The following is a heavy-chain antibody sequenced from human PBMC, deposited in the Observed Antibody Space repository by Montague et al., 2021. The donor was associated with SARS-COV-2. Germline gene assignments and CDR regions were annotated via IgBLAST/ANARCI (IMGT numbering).Heavy chain of an antibody. CDR1: GGSFTYYY. CDR3: ARGQDVYAVNGDLNY. Sequence: SETLSLTCGVDGGSFTYYYWSWIRQPPGKGLVLIGDINNRGSTNNNPSLKTRVTISIDTAKNQFSLKLSSVTAADTAVYYCARGQDVYAVNGDLNYWGQGTLVTVSS. D-gene: IGHD3-10*01. CDR2: INNRGST. V-gene: IGHV4-34*01. J-gene: IGHJ4*02.